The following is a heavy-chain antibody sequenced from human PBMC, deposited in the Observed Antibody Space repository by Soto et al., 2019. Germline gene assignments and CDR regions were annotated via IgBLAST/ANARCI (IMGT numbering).Heavy chain of an antibody. J-gene: IGHJ5*02. V-gene: IGHV4-59*01. Sequence: SEALCLTWTVSGGFISSYYWSWIRQPPGKGLEWIGYIYYSGSTNYNPSLKSRVTISVDTSKNQFSLKLSSVTAADTAVYYCARDYESGWNNWFDPWGQGTLVT. CDR3: ARDYESGWNNWFDP. CDR1: GGFISSYY. D-gene: IGHD6-19*01. CDR2: IYYSGST.